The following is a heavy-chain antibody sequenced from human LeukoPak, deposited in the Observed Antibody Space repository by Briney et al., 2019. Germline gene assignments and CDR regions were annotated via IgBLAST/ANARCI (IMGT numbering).Heavy chain of an antibody. D-gene: IGHD5-24*01. V-gene: IGHV6-1*01. CDR1: GDSVSSNTTA. Sequence: SQTLSLTCAISGDSVSSNTTACNWIRQSPSRGLEWLGRTYYRSKWYNDYAISVKSRITINPDTSKNHFSLQLNSVTAEDTAVYYCVRGGQGDGYSADEAFDFWGQGTVVTVSS. J-gene: IGHJ3*01. CDR3: VRGGQGDGYSADEAFDF. CDR2: TYYRSKWYN.